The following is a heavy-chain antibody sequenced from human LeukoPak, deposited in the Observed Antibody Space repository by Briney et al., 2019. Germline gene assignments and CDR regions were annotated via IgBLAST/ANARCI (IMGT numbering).Heavy chain of an antibody. J-gene: IGHJ4*02. CDR2: VYYYGST. D-gene: IGHD5-18*01. CDR3: ARLGSGYSYGYADY. CDR1: DGSISSYY. V-gene: IGHV4-59*12. Sequence: SETLSLTCTVSDGSISSYYWSWIRQPPGKTLDLIGHVYYYGSTNYNPSLKSRVTISLDTSKNQFSLKLYSVTAADTAVYYCARLGSGYSYGYADYWGQGTLVTVSS.